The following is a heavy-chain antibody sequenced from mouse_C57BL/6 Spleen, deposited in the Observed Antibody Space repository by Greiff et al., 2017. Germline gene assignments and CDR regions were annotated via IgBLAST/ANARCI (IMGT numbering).Heavy chain of an antibody. V-gene: IGHV1-69*01. CDR1: GYTFTSYW. Sequence: QVQLQQPGAELVMPGASVKLSCKASGYTFTSYWMHWVKQRPGQGLEWIGEIDPSDSYTNYNQKFKGKSTLTVDKSSSTADMQLNSLTSEDSAVYYCARIYDGRGVFADWGQGTLVTVSA. CDR2: IDPSDSYT. J-gene: IGHJ3*01. D-gene: IGHD2-3*01. CDR3: ARIYDGRGVFAD.